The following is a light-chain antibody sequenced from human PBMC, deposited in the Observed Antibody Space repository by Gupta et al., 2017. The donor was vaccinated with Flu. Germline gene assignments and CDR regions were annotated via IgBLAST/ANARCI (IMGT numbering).Light chain of an antibody. CDR3: HSADTTSSSGV. V-gene: IGLV3-25*02. CDR2: NDN. CDR1: ILSQAY. J-gene: IGLJ3*02. Sequence: SRDLTQPPSMSVSPGQTATISCSGDILSQAYACWYQKKPDQAPLMLIINDNRRPSGISGRFSSSTTGTSATPPTTDVQADEEADDYCHSADTTSSSGVFGGGTTLTVL.